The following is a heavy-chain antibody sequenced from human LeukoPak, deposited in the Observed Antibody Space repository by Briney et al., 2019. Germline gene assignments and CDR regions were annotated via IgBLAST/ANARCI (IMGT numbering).Heavy chain of an antibody. V-gene: IGHV4-39*01. CDR3: ARQVAGSYGDYLEY. Sequence: SQTLSLTCTVSGGSISSSSYYWGWIRQPPGKGLEWIGSIYYSGRIYYNPSLKSRVTISIDTSKNQFSLKLSSVTAADTAVYYCARQVAGSYGDYLEYWGQGTLVTVSA. CDR1: GGSISSSSYY. CDR2: IYYSGRI. D-gene: IGHD6-19*01. J-gene: IGHJ4*02.